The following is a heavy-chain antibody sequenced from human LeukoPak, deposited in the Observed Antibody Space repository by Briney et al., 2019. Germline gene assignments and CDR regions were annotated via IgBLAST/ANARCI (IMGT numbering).Heavy chain of an antibody. D-gene: IGHD3-22*01. CDR2: VSGRGDST. CDR3: ARLPTFYYDSSGYHYDY. J-gene: IGHJ4*02. Sequence: GGSLRLSCAASGFTFSSYAISWVRQAPGKGLEWVSAVSGRGDSTYYADSVKGRFTISRDNSKNTLYLQMDNLRAEDTGVYFCARLPTFYYDSSGYHYDYWGQGTLVTVSS. CDR1: GFTFSSYA. V-gene: IGHV3-23*01.